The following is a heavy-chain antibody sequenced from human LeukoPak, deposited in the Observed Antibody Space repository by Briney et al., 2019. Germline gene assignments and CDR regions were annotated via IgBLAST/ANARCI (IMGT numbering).Heavy chain of an antibody. J-gene: IGHJ6*03. Sequence: PGGSLRLSCASSGFTVSSNYMSWVRQAPGKGLEWVSVIYSGGSTYYADSVKGRFTISRDNSKNTLYLQMNSLRAEDTAVYYCARSHYYGSGSYSFYMDVRGKGTTVTVSS. CDR1: GFTVSSNY. CDR3: ARSHYYGSGSYSFYMDV. CDR2: IYSGGST. D-gene: IGHD3-10*01. V-gene: IGHV3-53*01.